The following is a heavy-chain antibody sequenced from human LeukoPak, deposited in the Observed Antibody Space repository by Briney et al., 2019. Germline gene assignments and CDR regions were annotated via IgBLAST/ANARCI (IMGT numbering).Heavy chain of an antibody. D-gene: IGHD3-22*01. CDR3: AREKAGYYDSSGYYSNWYFDL. CDR1: GGSISSGGYS. Sequence: SQTLSLTCAVSGGSISSGGYSWSWIRQPPGKGLEWIGYIYYSGSTYYNPSLKSRVTISVDTSKNQFSLKLSSVTAADTAVYYCAREKAGYYDSSGYYSNWYFDLWGRGTLVTVPS. V-gene: IGHV4-30-4*07. CDR2: IYYSGST. J-gene: IGHJ2*01.